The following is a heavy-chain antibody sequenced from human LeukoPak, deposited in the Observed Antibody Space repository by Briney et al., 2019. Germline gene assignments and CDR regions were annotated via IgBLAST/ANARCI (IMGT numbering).Heavy chain of an antibody. CDR2: IYYSGST. CDR1: GGSISSSSYY. CDR3: ARDLYYYYYMDV. Sequence: SETLSLTCTVSGGSISSSSYYWGWIRQPPGKGLEWIGSIYYSGSTYYNPSLKSRVTISVDTSKNQFSLKLSSVTAADTAVYYCARDLYYYYYMDVWGKGTTVTVSS. J-gene: IGHJ6*03. V-gene: IGHV4-39*07.